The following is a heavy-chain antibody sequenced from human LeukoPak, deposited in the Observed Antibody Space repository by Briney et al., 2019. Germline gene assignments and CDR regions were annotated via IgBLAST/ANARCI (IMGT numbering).Heavy chain of an antibody. V-gene: IGHV1-46*01. J-gene: IGHJ4*02. CDR2: INPSDGST. D-gene: IGHD4-17*01. CDR1: GYTFTSYF. Sequence: ASVTVSCQASGYTFTSYFMHWLRQAPAQGLAWMGMINPSDGSTSYAHKFQGRVTITRDTYTSTVAMELSSLRPEDTAVYYCARDSADYGDYDYWGQGTLVTVSS. CDR3: ARDSADYGDYDY.